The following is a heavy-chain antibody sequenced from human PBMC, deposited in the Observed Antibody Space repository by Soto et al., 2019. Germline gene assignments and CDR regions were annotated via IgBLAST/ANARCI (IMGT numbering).Heavy chain of an antibody. J-gene: IGHJ4*02. CDR3: PKEAEESVNEPIPGDC. Sequence: EAQLVESGGDLVQPRGSLRLSCAASGFTFRNFAMTWVRQAPGKGLEWVSGISGSGRMTYYAHSVKGRFTVSRDNSKNSLYPQMDSLRAEDTAVYYCPKEAEESVNEPIPGDCLGQGPVVTVSS. V-gene: IGHV3-23*04. D-gene: IGHD1-1*01. CDR2: ISGSGRMT. CDR1: GFTFRNFA.